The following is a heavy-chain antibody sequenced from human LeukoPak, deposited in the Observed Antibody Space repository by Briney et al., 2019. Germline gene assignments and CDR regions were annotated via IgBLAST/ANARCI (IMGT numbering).Heavy chain of an antibody. Sequence: GGSLRLSCAASGFTFSNYNMNWVRQAPGKGLEWVSYISSSSSTIYYADSVKGRFTISRDNAKNSLYLQVNSLRAEDTAVYYCAKKGLTVTTYYFDYWGQGTLVTVSS. J-gene: IGHJ4*02. CDR3: AKKGLTVTTYYFDY. CDR1: GFTFSNYN. V-gene: IGHV3-48*01. D-gene: IGHD4-17*01. CDR2: ISSSSSTI.